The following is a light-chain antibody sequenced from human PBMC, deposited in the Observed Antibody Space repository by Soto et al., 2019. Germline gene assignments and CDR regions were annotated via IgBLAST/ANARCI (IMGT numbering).Light chain of an antibody. V-gene: IGLV2-14*01. Sequence: QSALTQPASVSGSPGQSITISCTGTSSDVGNSNFVSWYQQHPGKAPKLMIYDVSNRPSGVSNRFYGSKSGNTASLTISGLQAEDEADYYCSSYTSSSTVVFGGGTKLTVL. CDR2: DVS. CDR1: SSDVGNSNF. J-gene: IGLJ2*01. CDR3: SSYTSSSTVV.